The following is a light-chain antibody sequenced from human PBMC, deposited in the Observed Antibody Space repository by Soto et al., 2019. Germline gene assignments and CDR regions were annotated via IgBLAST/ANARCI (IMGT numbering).Light chain of an antibody. CDR3: QQYDNWPLFT. V-gene: IGKV3-15*01. CDR1: QSVSSN. Sequence: ELVMTQSPATLSVSPGERATLSCRAGQSVSSNLAWYQQKPGQAPRLLIYGASTRATGIPARFSGSGSGTEFTLTISSLQSEDFAVYYCQQYDNWPLFTFGQGAKLQIK. CDR2: GAS. J-gene: IGKJ2*01.